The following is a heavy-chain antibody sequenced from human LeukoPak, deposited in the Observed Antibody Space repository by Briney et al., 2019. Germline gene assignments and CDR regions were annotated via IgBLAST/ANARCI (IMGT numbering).Heavy chain of an antibody. V-gene: IGHV1-69*13. J-gene: IGHJ1*01. CDR1: GGTFSSYA. CDR2: IIPIFGTA. Sequence: SVKVSCKASGGTFSSYAISWVRQAPGQGLEWMGGIIPIFGTANYAQKFQGRVTITADESTSTAYMELSSLRSGDTAVYYCARSQYYYDSSGYYSRESGSEYFQHWGQGTLVTVSS. CDR3: ARSQYYYDSSGYYSRESGSEYFQH. D-gene: IGHD3-22*01.